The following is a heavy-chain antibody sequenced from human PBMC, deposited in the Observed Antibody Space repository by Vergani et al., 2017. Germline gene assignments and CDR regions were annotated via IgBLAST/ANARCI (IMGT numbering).Heavy chain of an antibody. CDR2: IDFKGNDA. CDR1: GFTFSSDC. V-gene: IGHV3-30*18. D-gene: IGHD1-7*01. Sequence: QVQLVESGGGVVQPGRSLRLSCEASGFTFSSDCMQWVRQAPGKGLEWVALIDFKGNDAYYTDSVRGRFIISRDNAKYTLYLQMNSLRVEDTALYYCAKQYVGTSDCWGQGTLVTVSS. CDR3: AKQYVGTSDC. J-gene: IGHJ4*02.